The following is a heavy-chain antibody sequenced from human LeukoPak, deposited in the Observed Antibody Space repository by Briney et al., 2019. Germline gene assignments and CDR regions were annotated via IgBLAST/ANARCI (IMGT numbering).Heavy chain of an antibody. CDR1: GGSFSGYY. V-gene: IGHV4-34*01. CDR2: INHSGST. Sequence: PSETLSLTCAVYGGSFSGYYWSWIRQPPGKGLEWIGEINHSGSTNYNPSLKSRVTISVDTSKNQFSLKLSSVTAADTAVYYCARGPDYGDLLYFDYWGQGTWSPSPQ. J-gene: IGHJ4*02. CDR3: ARGPDYGDLLYFDY. D-gene: IGHD4-17*01.